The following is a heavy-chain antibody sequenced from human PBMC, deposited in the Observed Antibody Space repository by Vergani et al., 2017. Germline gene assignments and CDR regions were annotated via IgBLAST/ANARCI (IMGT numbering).Heavy chain of an antibody. CDR2: IYPGDSDT. Sequence: EVQLVQSGAEVKKPGESLKISCQGSGYSFTSYWIGCVRQMPGKGLEWMGIIYPGDSDTRYSPSFQGQVTISADKSISTAYLQWSSLKASDTATYYCAKTHDFSSLYSSYNWFDPWGQGTQVTVSS. D-gene: IGHD3-3*01. CDR3: AKTHDFSSLYSSYNWFDP. J-gene: IGHJ5*02. V-gene: IGHV5-51*01. CDR1: GYSFTSYW.